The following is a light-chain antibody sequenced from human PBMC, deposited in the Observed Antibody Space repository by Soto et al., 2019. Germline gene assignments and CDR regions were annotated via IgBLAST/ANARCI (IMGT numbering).Light chain of an antibody. CDR3: SSYGGSFYV. J-gene: IGLJ1*01. V-gene: IGLV2-23*02. CDR2: EVS. CDR1: SSDVGSYNI. Sequence: QSALPQPASVSGSPGQSITISCTGSSSDVGSYNIVSWFQQRPGKVPKVIIYEVSKRPSGVSNRFSGSKSGNTASLTISGLQAEDEADYSCSSYGGSFYVFGTGTKVTVL.